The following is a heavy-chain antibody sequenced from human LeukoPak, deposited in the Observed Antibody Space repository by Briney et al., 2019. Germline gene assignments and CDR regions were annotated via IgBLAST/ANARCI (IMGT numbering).Heavy chain of an antibody. J-gene: IGHJ4*02. CDR2: IYYSGST. Sequence: PSETLSLTCTVSGGSISSGGYYWSWIRQPPGKGLEWIGSIYYSGSTYYNPSLKSRVTISVDTSKNQFSLKLSSVTAADTAVYYCARLVLSDHIGTWIQLWSKGGGPIAHVGVDYWGQGTLVTVSS. CDR1: GGSISSGGYY. V-gene: IGHV4-39*01. CDR3: ARLVLSDHIGTWIQLWSKGGGPIAHVGVDY. D-gene: IGHD5-18*01.